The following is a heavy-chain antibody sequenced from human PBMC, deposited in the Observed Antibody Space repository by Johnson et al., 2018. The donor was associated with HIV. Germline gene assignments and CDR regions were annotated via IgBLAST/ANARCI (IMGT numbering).Heavy chain of an antibody. J-gene: IGHJ3*02. CDR1: GFTFSNAW. D-gene: IGHD1-1*01. Sequence: MLLVESGGGLVKPGGSLRLSCAASGFTFSNAWMSWVRQAPGKGLEWVSAISGSGGSTYYADSVKGRFTISRDNSKNTLFLQMNSLRVEDTAVYYCARAYNYPIWGQGTMLTVSS. CDR3: ARAYNYPI. V-gene: IGHV3-23*04. CDR2: ISGSGGST.